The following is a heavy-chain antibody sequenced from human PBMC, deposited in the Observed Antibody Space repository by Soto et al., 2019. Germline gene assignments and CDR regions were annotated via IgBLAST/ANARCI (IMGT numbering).Heavy chain of an antibody. J-gene: IGHJ6*02. D-gene: IGHD1-26*01. V-gene: IGHV3-30*18. CDR1: GFTFSSYG. Sequence: PGGSLRLSCAASGFTFSSYGMHWVRQAPGKGLEWVAVISYDGSNKYYADSVKGRFTISRDNSKNTLYLQMNSLRAEDTAVYYCAKDVVVGATTVLADYYYYYGMDVWGQGTTVTVSS. CDR2: ISYDGSNK. CDR3: AKDVVVGATTVLADYYYYYGMDV.